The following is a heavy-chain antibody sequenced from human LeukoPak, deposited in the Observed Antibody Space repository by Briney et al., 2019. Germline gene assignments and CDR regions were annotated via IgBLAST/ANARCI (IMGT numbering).Heavy chain of an antibody. D-gene: IGHD2-21*01. CDR3: ARDESTSILWW. V-gene: IGHV1-46*01. J-gene: IGHJ1*01. Sequence: ASVKVSCKASGYTFTGYYMHWVRQAPGQGLEWMGIINPSGGSTSYAQKFQGRATMTRDTSTSTVYMELSSLRSEDTAVYYCARDESTSILWWWGQGTLVTVSS. CDR1: GYTFTGYY. CDR2: INPSGGST.